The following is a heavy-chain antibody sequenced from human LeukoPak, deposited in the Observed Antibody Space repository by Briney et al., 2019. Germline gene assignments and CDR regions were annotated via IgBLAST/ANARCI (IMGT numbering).Heavy chain of an antibody. CDR2: ISGSGGST. J-gene: IGHJ3*02. CDR1: GFTFSSYA. Sequence: GGSLRLSCAASGFTFSSYAMSWVRQAPGKGLEWVSAISGSGGSTYYADSVKGRFTISSDNSKNTLYLQMNSLRAEDTAVYYCAKVLYSGSSISGAFDIWGQGTMVTVSS. D-gene: IGHD1-26*01. CDR3: AKVLYSGSSISGAFDI. V-gene: IGHV3-23*01.